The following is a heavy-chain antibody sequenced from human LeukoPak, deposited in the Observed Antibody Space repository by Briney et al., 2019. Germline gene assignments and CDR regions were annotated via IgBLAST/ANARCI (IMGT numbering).Heavy chain of an antibody. Sequence: ASVKVSCKASGYTFTAYHIHWVRQALGQGLEWMGWINPNSGDTNYAQKFQGRVTMTRDTSITTAYMELSGLTSDDTAVYFCARLRDVDYWGQGTLVTVSS. D-gene: IGHD5-12*01. V-gene: IGHV1-2*02. CDR2: INPNSGDT. CDR1: GYTFTAYH. J-gene: IGHJ4*02. CDR3: ARLRDVDY.